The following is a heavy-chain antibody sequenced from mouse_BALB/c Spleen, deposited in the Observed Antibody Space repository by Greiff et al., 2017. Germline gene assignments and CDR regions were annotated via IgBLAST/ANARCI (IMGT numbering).Heavy chain of an antibody. CDR1: GYSFTSYY. D-gene: IGHD2-4*01. Sequence: EVQLQESGPELMKPGASVKISCKASGYSFTSYYMHWVKQSHGKSLEWIGYIDPFNGGTSYNQKFKGKATLTVDKSSSTAYMHLSSLTSEDSAVYYCARGGMITTNAMDYWGQGTSVTVSS. CDR2: IDPFNGGT. V-gene: IGHV1S135*01. CDR3: ARGGMITTNAMDY. J-gene: IGHJ4*01.